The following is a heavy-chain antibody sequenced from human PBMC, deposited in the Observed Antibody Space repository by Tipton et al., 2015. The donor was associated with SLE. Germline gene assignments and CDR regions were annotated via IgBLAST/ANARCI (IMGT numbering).Heavy chain of an antibody. J-gene: IGHJ4*02. CDR1: GGSISSGSYY. V-gene: IGHV4-39*07. CDR2: IYHSGST. CDR3: ARDRGRDGYNTAFDY. Sequence: TLSLTCTVSGGSISSGSYYWGGIRQPPGKGLEWIGSIYHSGSTYYNPSLKSRVTISVDTSKNQFSLKLSSVTAADTAVYYCARDRGRDGYNTAFDYWGQGTLVTVSS. D-gene: IGHD5-24*01.